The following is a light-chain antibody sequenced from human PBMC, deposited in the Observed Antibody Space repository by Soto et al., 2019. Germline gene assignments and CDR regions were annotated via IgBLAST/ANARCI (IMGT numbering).Light chain of an antibody. CDR1: QSVSSY. CDR2: DAS. Sequence: EIVLTQSPATLSLSPGERATLSCRASQSVSSYLAWYQQKPGQAPRLLIYDASNRATGIPARFSGSGSGTDFTLTISSLEPEDFAVYYCQHYGGAPLTFGQGTRLEIK. CDR3: QHYGGAPLT. V-gene: IGKV3-11*01. J-gene: IGKJ5*01.